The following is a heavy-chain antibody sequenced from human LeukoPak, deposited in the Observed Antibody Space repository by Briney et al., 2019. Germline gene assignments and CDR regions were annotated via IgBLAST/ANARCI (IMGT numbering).Heavy chain of an antibody. J-gene: IGHJ6*02. CDR2: IYYSGST. V-gene: IGHV4-30-4*01. D-gene: IGHD2-15*01. Sequence: SQTLSLTCTVSGGSISSGDYYWSWIRQPPGKGLEWIGYIYYSGSTYYNPSLKSRVTISVDTSKNHFSLRLSSVTAADTAVYYCARYCSGGSCYPYYCYGMDVWGQGTTVTVSS. CDR1: GGSISSGDYY. CDR3: ARYCSGGSCYPYYCYGMDV.